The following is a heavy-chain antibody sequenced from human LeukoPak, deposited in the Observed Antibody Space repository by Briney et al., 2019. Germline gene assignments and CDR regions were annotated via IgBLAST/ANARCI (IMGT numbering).Heavy chain of an antibody. Sequence: GGSLRLSCAASVFTFSSYWMNWARQAPWKGLEWVASINHNGNVNYYVDSVKGRFTISRDNAKNSLYLQMSNLRAEDTAVYFCARGGGLDVWGQGATVTVSS. CDR1: VFTFSSYW. D-gene: IGHD3-16*01. J-gene: IGHJ6*02. V-gene: IGHV3-7*03. CDR3: ARGGGLDV. CDR2: INHNGNVN.